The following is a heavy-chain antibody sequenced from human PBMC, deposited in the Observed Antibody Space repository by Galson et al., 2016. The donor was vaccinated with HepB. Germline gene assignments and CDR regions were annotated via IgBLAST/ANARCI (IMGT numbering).Heavy chain of an antibody. V-gene: IGHV3-21*01. CDR1: GFSFSTYW. CDR3: ARVEDGSSGY. CDR2: ISSSTYI. Sequence: SLRLSCAASGFSFSTYWMSWVRQAPGKGLEWVSSISSSTYIYYADSVKGRFTISRDNAKNSLYLQMNSLRAEDTAVYYCARVEDGSSGYWGQGTLVTVSS. D-gene: IGHD3-22*01. J-gene: IGHJ4*02.